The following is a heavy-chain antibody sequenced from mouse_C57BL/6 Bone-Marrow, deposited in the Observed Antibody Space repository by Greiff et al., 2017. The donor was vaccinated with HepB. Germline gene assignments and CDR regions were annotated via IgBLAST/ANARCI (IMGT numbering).Heavy chain of an antibody. D-gene: IGHD2-4*01. CDR1: GFTFSSYA. CDR3: ARDDDYAYAMDY. Sequence: EVQRVESGGGLVKPGGSLKLSCAASGFTFSSYAMSWVRQTPEKRLEWVATISDGGSYTYYPDNVKGRFTISRDNAKNNLYLQMSHLKSEDTAMYYCARDDDYAYAMDYWGQGTSVTVSS. V-gene: IGHV5-4*01. CDR2: ISDGGSYT. J-gene: IGHJ4*01.